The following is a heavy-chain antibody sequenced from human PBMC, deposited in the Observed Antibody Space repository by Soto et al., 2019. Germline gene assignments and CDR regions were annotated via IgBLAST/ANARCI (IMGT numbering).Heavy chain of an antibody. J-gene: IGHJ4*02. CDR3: ARVLTIFGVVINRLIDY. CDR2: IYYSGST. Sequence: QVQLQESGPGLVKPSQTLSLTCTVSGGSISSAGYYWTWIRQHPGKGLEWIGFIYYSGSTYYNPSLGRRAAISIDTSKNQFSLNLSSVTAADTAVYYCARVLTIFGVVINRLIDYWGQGTLVTVSS. CDR1: GGSISSAGYY. D-gene: IGHD3-3*01. V-gene: IGHV4-31*03.